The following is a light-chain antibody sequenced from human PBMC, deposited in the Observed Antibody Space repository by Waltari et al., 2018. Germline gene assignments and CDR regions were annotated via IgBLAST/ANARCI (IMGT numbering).Light chain of an antibody. Sequence: SYELTQPSSVSVSPGQTARITCSGDLLSTKYARWFQRRPGQAPGLVIYKDSGRPSGIPERFSGSSSGTTVILTISGAQVEDEADYYCYSATDNNLRVFGGGTKLTVL. CDR3: YSATDNNLRV. CDR2: KDS. V-gene: IGLV3-27*01. J-gene: IGLJ3*02. CDR1: LLSTKY.